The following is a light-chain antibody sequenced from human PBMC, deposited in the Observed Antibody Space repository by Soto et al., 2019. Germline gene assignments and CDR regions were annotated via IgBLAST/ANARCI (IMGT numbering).Light chain of an antibody. Sequence: DIQMTQSPSSLYASVGDRVTITCRASQSISSYLNWYQQKPGKAPKLMIYAASSLQIGVPSRFSGSGSGTDFTLTISSLQPEDFATYYCQQSYSTPPWTFGQGTKVEIK. CDR2: AAS. CDR1: QSISSY. CDR3: QQSYSTPPWT. V-gene: IGKV1-39*01. J-gene: IGKJ1*01.